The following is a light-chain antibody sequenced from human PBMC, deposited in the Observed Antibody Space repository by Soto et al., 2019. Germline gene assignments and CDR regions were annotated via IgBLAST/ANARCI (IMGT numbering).Light chain of an antibody. J-gene: IGLJ3*02. Sequence: QSALTQPASVSGSPGQSITISCTGTTSDVGAYNYVSWYQQHPGQAPKLMIYDVSNRPSGVSNRFSGSKSGITASLTISGLQAEDEADYYCSSFTSTSARVFGGGTKVTVL. CDR3: SSFTSTSARV. CDR1: TSDVGAYNY. V-gene: IGLV2-14*03. CDR2: DVS.